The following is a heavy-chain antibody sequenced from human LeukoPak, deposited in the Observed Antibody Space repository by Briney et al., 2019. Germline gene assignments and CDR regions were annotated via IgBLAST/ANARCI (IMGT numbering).Heavy chain of an antibody. CDR1: GYTFTSYD. J-gene: IGHJ5*02. D-gene: IGHD2-2*01. Sequence: GASVKVSCKASGYTFTSYDINWVRQATGQGLEWMGWMNPDSGNTGYAQKFQGRVTMTRNTSISTAYMELSSLRSEDTAVYYCARDRGAYCSSTSCYYSWFDPWGQGTLVTVSS. CDR3: ARDRGAYCSSTSCYYSWFDP. V-gene: IGHV1-8*01. CDR2: MNPDSGNT.